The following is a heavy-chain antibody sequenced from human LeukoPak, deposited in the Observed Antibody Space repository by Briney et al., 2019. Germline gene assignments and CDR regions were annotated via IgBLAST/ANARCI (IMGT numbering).Heavy chain of an antibody. V-gene: IGHV1-2*02. Sequence: ASVKVSCKASGYTFTGYYMHWVRQAPGQGLEWMGWINPNSGGTNYAQKFQGRVTMTRDTSISTAYMELSRLRCDDTAVYYCARDSSGWWGYYYYGMDVWGQGTTVTVSS. CDR1: GYTFTGYY. CDR3: ARDSSGWWGYYYYGMDV. D-gene: IGHD6-19*01. CDR2: INPNSGGT. J-gene: IGHJ6*02.